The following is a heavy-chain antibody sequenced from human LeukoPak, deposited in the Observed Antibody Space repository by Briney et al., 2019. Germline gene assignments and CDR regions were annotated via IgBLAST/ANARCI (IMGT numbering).Heavy chain of an antibody. J-gene: IGHJ5*02. D-gene: IGHD2-15*01. Sequence: PSETLSLTRTVSGGSISSHGYYWGWIRQPPGKGLEWIGTIYYSGSTYYNPSLKSRVTISVDTSKNQFSLKLSSVTAADTAVYYCARDIKCSGGSCALNWFDPWGQGTLVTVSS. V-gene: IGHV4-39*07. CDR2: IYYSGST. CDR3: ARDIKCSGGSCALNWFDP. CDR1: GGSISSHGYY.